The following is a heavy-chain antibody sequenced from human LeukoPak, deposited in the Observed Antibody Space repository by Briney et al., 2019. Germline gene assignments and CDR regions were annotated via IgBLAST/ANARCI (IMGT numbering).Heavy chain of an antibody. Sequence: SVKVSCKASGYTFTDYYMHWVRQAPGQGFEWMGWINPNDGGTNYAQKFQGRVTMTRDTSISTAHMEVSRLRSDDTAVYYCARANFLYCSSTTCLFDYWGQGTLVTVSS. D-gene: IGHD2-2*01. CDR2: INPNDGGT. V-gene: IGHV1-2*02. J-gene: IGHJ4*02. CDR3: ARANFLYCSSTTCLFDY. CDR1: GYTFTDYY.